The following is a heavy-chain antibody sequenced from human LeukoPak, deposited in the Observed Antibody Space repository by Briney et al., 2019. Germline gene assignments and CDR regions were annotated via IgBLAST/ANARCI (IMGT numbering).Heavy chain of an antibody. J-gene: IGHJ4*02. CDR1: GFTFSSYA. CDR3: AKDQGYMVRG. CDR2: ISGSGGST. D-gene: IGHD3-10*01. V-gene: IGHV3-23*01. Sequence: SGGSLRPSCAASGFTFSSYAVSWVRQAPGKGLEWVSAISGSGGSTYYADSVKGRFTISRDNSKNTLYLQMNSLRAEDTAVYYCAKDQGYMVRGWGQGTLVTVSS.